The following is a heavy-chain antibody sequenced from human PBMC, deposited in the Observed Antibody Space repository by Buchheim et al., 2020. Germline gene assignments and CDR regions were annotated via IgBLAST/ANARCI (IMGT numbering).Heavy chain of an antibody. CDR1: GSPDYRDHW. J-gene: IGHJ4*02. V-gene: IGHV3-7*01. CDR3: ATIRWPHSFAY. CDR2: VMQDGNAR. D-gene: IGHD3-3*02. Sequence: EVQLVESGGGLVQPGGSLRLSCAASGSPDYRDHWMAWVRQAPGKGLEWVANVMQDGNARYYVDSVKGRFTISRDNDRNSVSLQMTSLRVEDTAVYYCATIRWPHSFAYWGQGTL.